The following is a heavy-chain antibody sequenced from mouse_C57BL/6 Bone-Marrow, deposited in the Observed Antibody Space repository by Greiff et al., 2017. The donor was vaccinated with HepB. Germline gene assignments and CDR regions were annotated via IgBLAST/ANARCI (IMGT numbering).Heavy chain of an antibody. D-gene: IGHD3-2*02. Sequence: QVQLQQPGAELVKPGASVKLSCKASGYTFTSYWMHWVKQRPGRGLEWIGRIDPNSGGTKYNEKFKSKATLTVDTPSSTSYMQLSILTSEDSAVYYCASSSSSGPYYAMDYWGQGTSVTVSS. CDR1: GYTFTSYW. CDR3: ASSSSSGPYYAMDY. CDR2: IDPNSGGT. J-gene: IGHJ4*01. V-gene: IGHV1-72*01.